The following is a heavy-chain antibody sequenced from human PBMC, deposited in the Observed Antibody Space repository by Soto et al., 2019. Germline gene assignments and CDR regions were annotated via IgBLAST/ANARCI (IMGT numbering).Heavy chain of an antibody. V-gene: IGHV1-3*05. D-gene: IGHD3-16*01. CDR2: INAGNGNT. J-gene: IGHJ4*02. CDR3: ATGELVPEAFDY. CDR1: GYTFTSYA. Sequence: QVQLVQSGAEEKKPGASVKVSCKASGYTFTSYAMHWVRQAPGQRLEWMGWINAGNGNTKYSQKFQGRVTITRDTAESTAYMELRSLGSEDTAVYYCATGELVPEAFDYWGQGTLVTVSS.